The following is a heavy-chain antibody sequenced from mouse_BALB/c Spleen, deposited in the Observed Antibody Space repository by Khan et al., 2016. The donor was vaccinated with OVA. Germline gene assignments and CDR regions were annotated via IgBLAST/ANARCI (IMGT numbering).Heavy chain of an antibody. CDR3: ASHLTGSFAY. J-gene: IGHJ3*01. Sequence: EVQLVESGGDLVKPGGSLKLSCAASGFTFNNYGISWVRQTPEKRLEWVATISRDGSYTYYPDSVKGRFTIPRDNVTNTLYLQMNRRKSEDTAMYYCASHLTGSFAYWGQGTLVTVSA. D-gene: IGHD4-1*01. V-gene: IGHV5-6*01. CDR2: ISRDGSYT. CDR1: GFTFNNYG.